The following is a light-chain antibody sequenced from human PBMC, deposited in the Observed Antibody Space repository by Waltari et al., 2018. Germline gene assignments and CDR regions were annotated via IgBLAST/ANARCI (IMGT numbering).Light chain of an antibody. CDR1: QSVSSSY. Sequence: EIVLTQSPGTLCLSPGERATLSCRASQSVSSSYLAWYQQKPGQAPRVLIHGASNRATGIPDRFSGSGSGTDFTLTISRLEPEDFAVYYCQQYGSSPWTFGQGTKVEIK. CDR2: GAS. CDR3: QQYGSSPWT. V-gene: IGKV3-20*01. J-gene: IGKJ1*01.